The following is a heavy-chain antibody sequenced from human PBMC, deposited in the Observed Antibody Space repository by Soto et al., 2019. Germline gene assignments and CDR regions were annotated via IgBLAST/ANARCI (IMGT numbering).Heavy chain of an antibody. CDR1: GFTFSSYG. D-gene: IGHD6-19*01. CDR3: GRDNSSGWWTDAFDI. Sequence: GGSLRLSCAASGFTFSSYGMHWVRQAPGKGLEWVAVIWYDGGNKYYADSVKGGFTTSRDNSKNTLYLQMNSLRAEDKAVYYCGRDNSSGWWTDAFDIWGQGTMVTVSS. CDR2: IWYDGGNK. V-gene: IGHV3-33*08. J-gene: IGHJ3*02.